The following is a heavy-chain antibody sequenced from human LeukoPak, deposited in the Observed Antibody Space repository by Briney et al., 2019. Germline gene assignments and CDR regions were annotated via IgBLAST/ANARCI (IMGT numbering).Heavy chain of an antibody. Sequence: SETLSLTCTVSGGSISSYYWSWIRQPPGKGLEWIGSIYYSGSTYYNPSLKSRVTISVDTSKNQFSLKLSSVTAADTAVYYCARHPLVLLLPTPYYFDYWGQGTLVTVSS. D-gene: IGHD3-22*01. CDR3: ARHPLVLLLPTPYYFDY. J-gene: IGHJ4*02. CDR1: GGSISSYY. CDR2: IYYSGST. V-gene: IGHV4-39*01.